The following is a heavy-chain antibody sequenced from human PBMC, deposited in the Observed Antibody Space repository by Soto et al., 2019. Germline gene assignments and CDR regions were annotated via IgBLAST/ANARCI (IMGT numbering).Heavy chain of an antibody. CDR2: IIPIFGTA. V-gene: IGHV1-69*13. D-gene: IGHD3-22*01. CDR3: ASSYPYYYDSSWYYGMDV. J-gene: IGHJ6*02. Sequence: ASVKVSCKASGGTFSSYAISWVRQAPGQGLEWMGGIIPIFGTANYAQKFQGRVTITADESTSTAYMELSSLRSEDTAVYYCASSYPYYYDSSWYYGMDVWGQGTTVTVSS. CDR1: GGTFSSYA.